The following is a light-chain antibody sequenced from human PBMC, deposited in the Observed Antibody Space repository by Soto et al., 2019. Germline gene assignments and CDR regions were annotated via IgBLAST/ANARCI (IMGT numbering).Light chain of an antibody. J-gene: IGLJ1*01. V-gene: IGLV1-44*01. Sequence: QSALTQPPSASGTPGQRVSTSCSGSGSNIGSNIVHWYQHLPGTAPKLLIYANNQRPSGVPDRFSGSRSGTSASLAIGSLQSEDDADYYCATWDDSLNGPVFGTGTKVTVL. CDR2: ANN. CDR1: GSNIGSNI. CDR3: ATWDDSLNGPV.